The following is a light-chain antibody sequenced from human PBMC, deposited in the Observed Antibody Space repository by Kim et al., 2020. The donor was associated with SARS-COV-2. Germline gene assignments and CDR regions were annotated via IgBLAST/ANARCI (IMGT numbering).Light chain of an antibody. V-gene: IGKV1-8*01. CDR2: AAS. Sequence: TGDRVTITCRASQGISSYLAWYQQKPGKAPKLLIYAASTLQSGVPSRFSGSGSGTDFTLTISCLQSEDFATYYCQQYYSYPRGLTFGGGTKVDIK. CDR3: QQYYSYPRGLT. CDR1: QGISSY. J-gene: IGKJ4*01.